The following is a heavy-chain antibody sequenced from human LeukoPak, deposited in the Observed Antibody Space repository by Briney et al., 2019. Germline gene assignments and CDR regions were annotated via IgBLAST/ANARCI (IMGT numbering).Heavy chain of an antibody. V-gene: IGHV4-59*01. CDR1: GGXISSYY. Sequence: SETLSLTCTVSGGXISSYYCSWIRQPPGKGLEWIGDIYYSGSTNYNPSLKSRVTISVDTSKNQFSLKLSSVTAADTAVYYCARQYTSSWAYWFDPWGQGTLVTVSS. J-gene: IGHJ5*02. CDR2: IYYSGST. CDR3: ARQYTSSWAYWFDP. D-gene: IGHD6-13*01.